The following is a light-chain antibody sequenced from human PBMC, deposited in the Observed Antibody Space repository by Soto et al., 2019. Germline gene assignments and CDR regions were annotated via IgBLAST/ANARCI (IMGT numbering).Light chain of an antibody. CDR1: QTVMSY. V-gene: IGKV1-39*01. CDR2: VAS. Sequence: DIEMTQSPASLSTSVGDRVNITCRAGQTVMSYLHWYQQKPGQAPKLLIYVASYLHSGVPSRFSGSSSGADFTLTITNVQPEDSATYFCQQTYRFPLTFGGGTKVEI. J-gene: IGKJ4*01. CDR3: QQTYRFPLT.